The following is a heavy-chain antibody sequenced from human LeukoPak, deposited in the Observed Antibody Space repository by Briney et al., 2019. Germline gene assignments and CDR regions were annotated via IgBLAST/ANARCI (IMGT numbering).Heavy chain of an antibody. Sequence: PSETLSLTCTVSGYSISSGYYWGWIRQPPGKGLEWIGSIYHSGSTYYNPSLKSRVTISVDTSKNQFSLKLSSVTAADTAVYYCARQMAEYYYGSGSYYRFDYWGQGTLVTVSS. CDR1: GYSISSGYY. V-gene: IGHV4-38-2*02. D-gene: IGHD3-10*01. J-gene: IGHJ4*02. CDR2: IYHSGST. CDR3: ARQMAEYYYGSGSYYRFDY.